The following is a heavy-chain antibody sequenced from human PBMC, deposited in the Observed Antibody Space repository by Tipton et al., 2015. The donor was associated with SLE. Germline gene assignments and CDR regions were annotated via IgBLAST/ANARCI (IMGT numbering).Heavy chain of an antibody. D-gene: IGHD3-3*01. J-gene: IGHJ5*02. V-gene: IGHV4-31*03. CDR3: AKDSGDYDFGQDP. CDR2: IYYSGSS. CDR1: SGSISSDAYY. Sequence: TLSLTCTVSSGSISSDAYYWSWIRQYPGKGLEWIGYIYYSGSSFYNPSLKSRVSISIDTSKNQFSLKLSSVTAADTAVYYCAKDSGDYDFGQDPWGRGTLVTVSS.